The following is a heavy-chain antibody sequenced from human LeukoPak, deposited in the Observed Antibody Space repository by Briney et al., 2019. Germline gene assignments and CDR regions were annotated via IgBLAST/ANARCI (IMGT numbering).Heavy chain of an antibody. CDR3: ARVPGSYYYYYSVAV. CDR1: GGSISGYH. Sequence: SETLSLTCNVSGGSISGYHWSWIRQPPGKGLEWLGYIYYSGSSNCNPSLKSRVTMSADTSKNQFSLKLSSVTAADTAVYYCARVPGSYYYYYSVAVWGKGPRVTVSS. J-gene: IGHJ6*03. V-gene: IGHV4-59*01. CDR2: IYYSGSS.